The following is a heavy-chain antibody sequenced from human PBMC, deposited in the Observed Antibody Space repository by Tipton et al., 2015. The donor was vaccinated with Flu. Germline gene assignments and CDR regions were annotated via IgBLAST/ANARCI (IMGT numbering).Heavy chain of an antibody. V-gene: IGHV4-59*11. CDR1: GGSIRSHY. J-gene: IGHJ3*01. D-gene: IGHD2-2*01. CDR2: ISHSGTT. CDR3: ARQFCSSVTCYGDDAFDV. Sequence: VKPSETLSLTCSVSGGSIRSHYWSWIRQPPGKGLEWIGYISHSGTTSYNPFLKSRLTLSLDTSKNQFSLGLSSVTAADTALYFCARQFCSSVTCYGDDAFDVWGQGTKVIVSS.